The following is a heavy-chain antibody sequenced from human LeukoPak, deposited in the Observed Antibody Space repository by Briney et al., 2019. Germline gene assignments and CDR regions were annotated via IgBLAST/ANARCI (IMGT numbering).Heavy chain of an antibody. Sequence: SQTLSLTCAVSGGSTSSGGYSWSWIRQPPGKGLEWIGYIYHSGSTYYNPSLKSRVTISVDRSKNQFSLKLSSVTAADTAVYYCARSITMVRGVTENWFDPWGQGTLVTVSS. CDR2: IYHSGST. J-gene: IGHJ5*02. CDR3: ARSITMVRGVTENWFDP. D-gene: IGHD3-10*01. V-gene: IGHV4-30-2*01. CDR1: GGSTSSGGYS.